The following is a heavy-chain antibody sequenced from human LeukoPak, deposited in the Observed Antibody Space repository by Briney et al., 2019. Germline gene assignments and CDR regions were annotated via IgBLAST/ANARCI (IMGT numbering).Heavy chain of an antibody. V-gene: IGHV1-3*01. CDR1: GYTFTSYA. Sequence: ASVKVSCKASGYTFTSYAMHWVRQAPGQRLEWMGWINAGNGNTKYSQKFQGRVTITRDTSASTAYMELSSLRSEDTAVYYCARDIRTVSGYYHGSVDWGQGTLVTVSS. J-gene: IGHJ4*02. CDR3: ARDIRTVSGYYHGSVD. D-gene: IGHD3-22*01. CDR2: INAGNGNT.